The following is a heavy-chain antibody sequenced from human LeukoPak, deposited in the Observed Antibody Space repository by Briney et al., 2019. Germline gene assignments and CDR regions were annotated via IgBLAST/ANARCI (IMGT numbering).Heavy chain of an antibody. V-gene: IGHV4-31*03. CDR1: GGSISSGGYY. D-gene: IGHD3-16*02. J-gene: IGHJ3*02. CDR3: ARGPNTSSFSLVGGSDI. CDR2: TYYSGST. Sequence: SQTLSLTCTVSGGSISSGGYYWSWIRQHPGKGLEWIGYTYYSGSTYYNASLKSGFTMSVDTSKNQFSLKLASVTAADTAVYYCARGPNTSSFSLVGGSDIWGQGTMVTVSS.